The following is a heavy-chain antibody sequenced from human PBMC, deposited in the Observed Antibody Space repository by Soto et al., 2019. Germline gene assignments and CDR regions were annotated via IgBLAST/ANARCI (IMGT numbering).Heavy chain of an antibody. CDR2: INPSGGST. V-gene: IGHV1-46*01. CDR3: ARDATSSYSRFDY. Sequence: ASVKGSCKASGYTFTSYYMHWVRQAPGQGLEWMGIINPSGGSTSYAQKFQGGVTMTRDTSTSTVYMELSSLRCEDTAVYYCARDATSSYSRFDYWGQGPMVTVSS. D-gene: IGHD5-18*01. CDR1: GYTFTSYY. J-gene: IGHJ4*02.